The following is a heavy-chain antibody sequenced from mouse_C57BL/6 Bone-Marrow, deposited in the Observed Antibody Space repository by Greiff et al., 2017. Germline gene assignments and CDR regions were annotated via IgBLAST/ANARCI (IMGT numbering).Heavy chain of an antibody. J-gene: IGHJ4*01. CDR2: ISYDGSN. Sequence: ESGPGLVKPSQSLSLTCSVTGYSITSGYYWNWIRQFPGNKLEWMGYISYDGSNNYNPSLKNRISITRDTSKNQFFLKLNSVTTEDTATYYCAREGSSYDYYAMDYWGQGTSVTVSS. D-gene: IGHD1-1*01. CDR3: AREGSSYDYYAMDY. CDR1: GYSITSGYY. V-gene: IGHV3-6*01.